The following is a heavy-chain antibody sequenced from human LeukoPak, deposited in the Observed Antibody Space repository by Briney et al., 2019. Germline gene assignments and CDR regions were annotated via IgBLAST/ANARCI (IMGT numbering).Heavy chain of an antibody. Sequence: GAAVKVSCKASGYTFTGYYMHWVRQAPGQGLEWMGWINPNSGGTNYAQKFQGRVTMTRDTSISTAYMELSRLRSDDTAVYYCARERMATLKSLVYWGQGTLVTVSS. D-gene: IGHD5-24*01. CDR1: GYTFTGYY. CDR2: INPNSGGT. CDR3: ARERMATLKSLVY. V-gene: IGHV1-2*02. J-gene: IGHJ4*02.